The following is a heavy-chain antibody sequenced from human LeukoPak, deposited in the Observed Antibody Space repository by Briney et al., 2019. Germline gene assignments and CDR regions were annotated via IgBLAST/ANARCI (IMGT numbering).Heavy chain of an antibody. V-gene: IGHV4-4*07. CDR3: AAGIAVAGTGFDP. CDR2: IYTSGST. D-gene: IGHD6-19*01. CDR1: GGSIRSYY. J-gene: IGHJ5*02. Sequence: SETLSLTCTVSGGSIRSYYWSWIRQPAGKGLEWIGRIYTSGSTNYNPPLKSRVTMSVDTSKNQFSLKLSSVTAADTAVYYCAAGIAVAGTGFDPWGQGTLVTVSS.